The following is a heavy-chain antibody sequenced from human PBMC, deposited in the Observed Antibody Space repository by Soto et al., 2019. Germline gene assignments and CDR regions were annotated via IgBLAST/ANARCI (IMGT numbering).Heavy chain of an antibody. CDR2: INTKFGST. V-gene: IGHV1-69*01. Sequence: QVQLVQSGAELKKPGSSVKVSCEASGGSFSKKTISWVRQAPGQGPEWMGGINTKFGSTNYAPKFQGRLSITADESTNTVYMALSSLTSEDTAVYYCARGASSGFEYWYFDLWGRGTLVSVSS. J-gene: IGHJ2*01. CDR1: GGSFSKKT. CDR3: ARGASSGFEYWYFDL. D-gene: IGHD5-12*01.